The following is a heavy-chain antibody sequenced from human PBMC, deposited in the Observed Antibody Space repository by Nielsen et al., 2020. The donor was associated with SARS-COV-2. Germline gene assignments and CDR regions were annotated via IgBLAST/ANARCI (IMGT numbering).Heavy chain of an antibody. J-gene: IGHJ4*02. Sequence: GESLKISCAASGFTFSSYSMNWVRQAPGKGLEWVSYISSSSSTIYYADSVKGRFTISRDNAKNSLYLQMNSLRAEDTAVYYCATDKQLSPYDYWGQGTLVTVSS. CDR3: ATDKQLSPYDY. V-gene: IGHV3-48*01. CDR1: GFTFSSYS. CDR2: ISSSSSTI. D-gene: IGHD5-18*01.